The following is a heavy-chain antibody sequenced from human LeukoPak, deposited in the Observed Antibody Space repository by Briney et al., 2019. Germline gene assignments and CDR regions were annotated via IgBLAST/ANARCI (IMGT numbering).Heavy chain of an antibody. J-gene: IGHJ4*02. CDR1: GYTFTSYG. CDR3: ARDPSGSCDFDY. V-gene: IGHV1-18*01. D-gene: IGHD1-26*01. CDR2: ISTDNGNT. Sequence: ASVKVSCKTSGYTFTSYGISWVRQAPGQGLEWMGWISTDNGNTNYAQKVQGRVTMTTDTSTSTAYMELRSLRSDDAAVYYCARDPSGSCDFDYWGQGTLVTVSS.